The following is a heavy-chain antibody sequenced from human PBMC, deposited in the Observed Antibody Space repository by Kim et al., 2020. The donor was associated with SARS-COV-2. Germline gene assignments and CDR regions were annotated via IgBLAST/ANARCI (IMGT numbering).Heavy chain of an antibody. V-gene: IGHV3-23*01. Sequence: GGSLRLSCATSGFSFSRYAMSWVRQAPGKGLEWVSGISGNGANKYYADSVKGRFAISRDNSKNTVFLQMNSLRAEDTALYYCAKGGFNWNDPDYSDFWGQGTLVTVST. CDR1: GFSFSRYA. D-gene: IGHD1-1*01. CDR2: ISGNGANK. J-gene: IGHJ4*02. CDR3: AKGGFNWNDPDYSDF.